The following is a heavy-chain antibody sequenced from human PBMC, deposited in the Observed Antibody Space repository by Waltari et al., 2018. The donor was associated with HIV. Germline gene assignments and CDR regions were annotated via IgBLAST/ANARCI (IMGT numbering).Heavy chain of an antibody. V-gene: IGHV4-59*01. CDR2: FYYSRST. J-gene: IGHJ4*02. CDR3: ASSSYCYDSSGYYSLFDY. D-gene: IGHD3-22*01. Sequence: QVQLQESGPGLVKPSETLSLTCTVSGGSISSYSWRWIRQPPGKGLGWIGQFYYSRSTNYHPSLRLRVSISVDTSKNQFSLKLGSVTAADTAVYYCASSSYCYDSSGYYSLFDYWGQGTLVSVSS. CDR1: GGSISSYS.